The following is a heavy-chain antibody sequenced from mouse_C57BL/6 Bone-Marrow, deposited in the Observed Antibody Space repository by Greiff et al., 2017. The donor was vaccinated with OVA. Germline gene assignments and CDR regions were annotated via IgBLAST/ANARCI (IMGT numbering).Heavy chain of an antibody. V-gene: IGHV1-64*01. CDR1: GYTFTSYW. CDR3: ATYYRYAMDY. J-gene: IGHJ4*01. CDR2: IHPNSGST. D-gene: IGHD2-10*01. Sequence: VQLQQSDAELVKPGASVKISCKASGYTFTSYWMHWVKQRPGQGLEWIGMIHPNSGSTNYNEKFKSKATLTVDKSSSTAYMQLSSLTSEDSAVYYCATYYRYAMDYWGQGTSVTVSS.